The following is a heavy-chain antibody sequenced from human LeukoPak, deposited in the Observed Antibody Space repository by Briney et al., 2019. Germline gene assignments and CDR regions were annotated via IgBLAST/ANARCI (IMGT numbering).Heavy chain of an antibody. CDR3: TRDSRIAAVYYFEY. Sequence: GGSLRLSCTASGFTFGDYAMSWFRQAPGKGLEWVSFIRSKAYDESTQYAASVKGRFSISRDDSKSIAYLHMNSLKTEDSAVYYCTRDSRIAAVYYFEYWGQGTLVTVSS. CDR1: GFTFGDYA. D-gene: IGHD6-13*01. CDR2: IRSKAYDEST. V-gene: IGHV3-49*03. J-gene: IGHJ4*02.